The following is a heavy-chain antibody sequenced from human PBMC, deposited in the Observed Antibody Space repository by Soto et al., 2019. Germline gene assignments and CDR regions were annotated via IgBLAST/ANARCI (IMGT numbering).Heavy chain of an antibody. CDR3: AKGSYYDSSGYSPFDY. J-gene: IGHJ4*02. Sequence: GGSLRLSCAASGFTFSSYAMSWVRQAPGKGLEWVSAISGSGGSTYYADSVKGRFTISRDNSKNTLYLQMNSLRAEDTAVYYCAKGSYYDSSGYSPFDYWGQGTLVTV. V-gene: IGHV3-23*01. D-gene: IGHD3-22*01. CDR2: ISGSGGST. CDR1: GFTFSSYA.